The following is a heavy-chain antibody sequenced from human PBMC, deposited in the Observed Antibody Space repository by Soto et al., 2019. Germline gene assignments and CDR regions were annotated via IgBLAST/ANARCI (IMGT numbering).Heavy chain of an antibody. CDR3: ARGSNDHSDYGGII. CDR1: GFSFSRYG. V-gene: IGHV3-30*03. CDR2: ISSDGSNK. Sequence: QVQLVESGGGVVQDGRSLRLSCAASGFSFSRYGMHWVRQAPGKGLEWVEEISSDGSNKNYADSVKGRFTISRDISKDTLYLQMNSLRAEDTAVYYCARGSNDHSDYGGIIWGQGTLVTVS. J-gene: IGHJ4*02. D-gene: IGHD4-17*01.